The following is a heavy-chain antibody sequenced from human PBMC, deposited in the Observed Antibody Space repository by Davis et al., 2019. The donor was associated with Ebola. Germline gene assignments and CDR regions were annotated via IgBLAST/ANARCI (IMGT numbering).Heavy chain of an antibody. CDR2: IWYDESQT. V-gene: IGHV3-33*08. CDR1: GFTFSSYG. Sequence: GESLKISCAVSGFTFSSYGMSWVRQAPGKGLEWVALIWYDESQTFYADSVKGRFSISRDDSKNTLYLQLNDLRVEDTAVYYCARDHRWNDVRLDPWGQGTLVTVSS. CDR3: ARDHRWNDVRLDP. D-gene: IGHD1-1*01. J-gene: IGHJ5*02.